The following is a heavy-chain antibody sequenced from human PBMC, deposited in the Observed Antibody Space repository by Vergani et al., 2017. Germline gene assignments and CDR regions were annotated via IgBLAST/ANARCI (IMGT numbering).Heavy chain of an antibody. CDR3: AKDPAANTAMVDIDC. CDR1: GFTFSSYA. V-gene: IGHV3-23*03. Sequence: EVQLLESGGGLVQPGESLRVSCAVSGFTFSSYAMSWVRQAPGKGLEWVSVIYSGGSTYYADSVKGRFTISRDNSKNTLYLQMSSLRTEDTAIYYCAKDPAANTAMVDIDCWGQGTLVTVSS. CDR2: IYSGGST. J-gene: IGHJ4*02. D-gene: IGHD5-18*01.